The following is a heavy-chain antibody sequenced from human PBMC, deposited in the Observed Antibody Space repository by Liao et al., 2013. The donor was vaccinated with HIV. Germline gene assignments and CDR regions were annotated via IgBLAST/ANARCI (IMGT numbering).Heavy chain of an antibody. CDR3: ARLDTMIPGVIITRDY. CDR2: IYTSGST. Sequence: QVQLQESGPGLVKPSQTLSLTCSVSGDSISSGPYYWSWLRQPAGKGLEWIGRIYTSGSTKYNPSLKSRVTISIDTSKNQFSLRLSSVTAADTAVYYCARLDTMIPGVIITRDYWGQGTLVTVSS. V-gene: IGHV4-61*02. CDR1: GDSISSGPYY. D-gene: IGHD3-10*01. J-gene: IGHJ4*02.